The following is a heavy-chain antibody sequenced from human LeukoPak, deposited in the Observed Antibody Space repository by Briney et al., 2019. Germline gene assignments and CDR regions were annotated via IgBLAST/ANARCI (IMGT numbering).Heavy chain of an antibody. V-gene: IGHV4-4*07. J-gene: IGHJ3*02. CDR2: IYTSGST. CDR1: GGSISSYY. Sequence: PSETLSLTCTVSGGSISSYYWSWIRQPAGKGLEWIGRIYTSGSTNYNPSLKSRVTMSVDTSKNQFSLKLSSVTAAHTLRYYCARAHCPYSYNSRDTFAIWGQGTMVTVSS. CDR3: ARAHCPYSYNSRDTFAI. D-gene: IGHD3-22*01.